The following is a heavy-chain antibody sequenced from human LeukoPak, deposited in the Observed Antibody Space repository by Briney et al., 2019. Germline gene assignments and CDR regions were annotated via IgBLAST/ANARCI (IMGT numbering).Heavy chain of an antibody. CDR1: GYTFTGYH. D-gene: IGHD1-26*01. CDR2: INPNSGDT. Sequence: ASVKVSCKASGYTFTGYHMHWVRQAPGQGLEWMGRINPNSGDTNYAQKFQGRVTMTEDTSTDTAYMELSSLRSEDTAVYYCATARWELEEALGYWGQGTLVTVSS. CDR3: ATARWELEEALGY. V-gene: IGHV1-2*06. J-gene: IGHJ4*02.